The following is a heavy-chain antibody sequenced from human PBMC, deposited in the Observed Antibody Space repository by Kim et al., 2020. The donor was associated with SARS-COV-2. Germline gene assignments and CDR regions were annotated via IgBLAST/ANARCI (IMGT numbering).Heavy chain of an antibody. CDR3: AKDREWLRVHYYFDY. D-gene: IGHD5-12*01. Sequence: DSVKGRFTISRDNSKNTLYLQMNSLRAEDTAVYCCAKDREWLRVHYYFDYWGQGTLVTVSS. J-gene: IGHJ4*02. V-gene: IGHV3-30*02.